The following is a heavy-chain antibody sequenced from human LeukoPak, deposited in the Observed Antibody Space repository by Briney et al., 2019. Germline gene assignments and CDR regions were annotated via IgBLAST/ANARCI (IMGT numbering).Heavy chain of an antibody. Sequence: GSLRLSCAASGFTISSFYMNWVRQAPGKGLEWVANINQDGSEKYYVDSVEGRFTISRDNAKNSLYLHMNSLRAEDTAVFYCARGYATAFDSWGQGALVTVSS. CDR1: GFTISSFY. CDR2: INQDGSEK. J-gene: IGHJ4*02. V-gene: IGHV3-7*01. CDR3: ARGYATAFDS. D-gene: IGHD2-2*01.